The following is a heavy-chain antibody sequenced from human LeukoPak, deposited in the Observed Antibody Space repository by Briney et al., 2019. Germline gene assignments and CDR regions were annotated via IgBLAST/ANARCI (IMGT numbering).Heavy chain of an antibody. V-gene: IGHV5-51*01. D-gene: IGHD5-18*01. CDR3: ARLRQGDTAMVTYGYLEGWFDP. CDR2: IYPGDSDT. CDR1: GYSFTSYW. J-gene: IGHJ5*02. Sequence: GESLQISCKGSGYSFTSYWIGWVRPMPGKGLEWMGIIYPGDSDTRYSPSFQGQVTISADKSISTAYLQWSSLKASDTAMYYCARLRQGDTAMVTYGYLEGWFDPWGQGTLVTVSS.